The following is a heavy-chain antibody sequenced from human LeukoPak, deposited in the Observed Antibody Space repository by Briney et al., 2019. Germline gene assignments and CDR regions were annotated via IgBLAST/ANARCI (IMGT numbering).Heavy chain of an antibody. Sequence: PGRSLRLSCAASGFTFDDYAMHWVRQAPGKGLEWVSGISWNSGSIGYADSVKGRFTISRDNAKNSLYLQMSSLRAEDTALYYCARLSPVTMIVVSYWYFDLWGRGTLVTVSS. V-gene: IGHV3-9*01. J-gene: IGHJ2*01. CDR3: ARLSPVTMIVVSYWYFDL. CDR2: ISWNSGSI. D-gene: IGHD3-22*01. CDR1: GFTFDDYA.